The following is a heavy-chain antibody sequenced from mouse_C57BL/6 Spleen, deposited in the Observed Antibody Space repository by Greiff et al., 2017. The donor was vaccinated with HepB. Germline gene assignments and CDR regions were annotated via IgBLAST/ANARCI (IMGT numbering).Heavy chain of an antibody. CDR1: GYTFTSYT. D-gene: IGHD4-1*01. CDR2: INHSSGDT. CDR3: TRALTGQYFDV. J-gene: IGHJ1*03. V-gene: IGHV1-4*01. Sequence: VQLQQSGAELARPGASVQMSCKASGYTFTSYTMHWVQQRPGQGLEWIGYINHSSGDTKYNQKFKDKATLTADKASSTAYIQLRSLTYEDTAVYYSTRALTGQYFDVWGTGTTVTVSS.